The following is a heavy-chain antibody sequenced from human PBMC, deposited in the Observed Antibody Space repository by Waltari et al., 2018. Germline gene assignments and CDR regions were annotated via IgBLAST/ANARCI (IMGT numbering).Heavy chain of an antibody. CDR3: AREGVDYYDSNGAFDY. Sequence: QVQLQQWGAGLLKPSETLSLTCAVYGGSFSGYYWSWIRQPPGKGLEWIGEINHSGSTNYNPSLKSRVTISVDTSKNQFSLKLSSVTAADTAVYYCAREGVDYYDSNGAFDYWGQGTLVTVSS. CDR1: GGSFSGYY. CDR2: INHSGST. V-gene: IGHV4-34*01. J-gene: IGHJ4*02. D-gene: IGHD3-22*01.